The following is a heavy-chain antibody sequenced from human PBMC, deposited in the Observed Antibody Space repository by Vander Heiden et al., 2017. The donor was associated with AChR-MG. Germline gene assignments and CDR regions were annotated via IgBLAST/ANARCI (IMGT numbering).Heavy chain of an antibody. CDR1: GGPSGTYA. Sequence: VQLVQSGAELKKPGSSVKVSCKAYGGPSGTYAISWVRQAPGQGLEWMGGIIPIFGPANYAQKFQGRVTITADESTSTAYMELSSLRSEDTAVYYCARIGAPNDFWTPYFDYWGQGTLVTVSS. CDR3: ARIGAPNDFWTPYFDY. V-gene: IGHV1-69*01. D-gene: IGHD3-3*01. CDR2: IIPIFGPA. J-gene: IGHJ4*02.